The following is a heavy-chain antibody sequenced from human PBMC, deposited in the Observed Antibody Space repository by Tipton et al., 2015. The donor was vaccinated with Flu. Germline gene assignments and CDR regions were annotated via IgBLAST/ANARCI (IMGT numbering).Heavy chain of an antibody. CDR3: ARGGAGITMVRGATYYDYCVDV. CDR1: GGSISSGNYY. V-gene: IGHV4-61*02. D-gene: IGHD3-10*01. CDR2: IYTRGST. Sequence: TLSLTCTVSGGSISSGNYYWTWIRQPAWKGLEWIGRIYTRGSTNYNPSLKSRVTMSVDTSKNQFSLKLRSVTAADTAVYYCARGGAGITMVRGATYYDYCVDVWGKGTTVTVSS. J-gene: IGHJ6*03.